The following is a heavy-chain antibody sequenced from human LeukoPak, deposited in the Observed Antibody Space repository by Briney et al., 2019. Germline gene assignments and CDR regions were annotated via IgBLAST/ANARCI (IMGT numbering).Heavy chain of an antibody. J-gene: IGHJ4*02. D-gene: IGHD5-12*01. CDR2: INPNSGGT. CDR3: ARERLPAVFDY. CDR1: GYTLTGYY. V-gene: IGHV1-2*02. Sequence: ASVKVSCKASGYTLTGYYMHWVRQAPGQGLEWMGWINPNSGGTNYAQKFRGRVTMTRDTSISTAYMELSRLRSDDTAVYYCARERLPAVFDYWGQGTLVTVSS.